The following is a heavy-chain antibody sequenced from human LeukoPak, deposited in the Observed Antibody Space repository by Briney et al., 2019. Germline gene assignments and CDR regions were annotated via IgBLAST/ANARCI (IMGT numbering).Heavy chain of an antibody. CDR1: GFIFSNYS. CDR3: ARPSRSTGPAY. V-gene: IGHV3-48*02. Sequence: GGSLRLSCAASGFIFSNYSMNWVRQAPGKGLEWVSWISSTSNTIYYADSAKGRFTISRDNAKNSLDLQMNSLRDEDTAVYYCARPSRSTGPAYWGQGTLVTVSS. J-gene: IGHJ4*02. D-gene: IGHD2-2*01. CDR2: ISSTSNTI.